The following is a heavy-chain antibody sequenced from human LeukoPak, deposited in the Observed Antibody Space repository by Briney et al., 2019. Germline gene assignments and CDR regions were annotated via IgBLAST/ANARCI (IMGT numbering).Heavy chain of an antibody. Sequence: IPSETLSLTCTVSGGSISSSSYYWGWIRQPPGKGLEWIGSIYYSGSTYYNPSLKSRVTISVDTSKNQFSLKLSSVTAAGTAVYYCARDLRRGFDPWGQGTLVTVSS. CDR3: ARDLRRGFDP. V-gene: IGHV4-39*07. CDR2: IYYSGST. J-gene: IGHJ5*02. CDR1: GGSISSSSYY.